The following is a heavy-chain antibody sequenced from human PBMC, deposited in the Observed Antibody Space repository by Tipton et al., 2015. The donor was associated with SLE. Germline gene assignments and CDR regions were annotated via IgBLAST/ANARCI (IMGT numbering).Heavy chain of an antibody. D-gene: IGHD3-10*01. CDR1: GFTFDDYA. CDR2: ISWNSGSI. CDR3: AKDLGGSEDY. Sequence: LRLSCAASGFTFDDYAMHWVRQAPGKGLEWVSGISWNSGSIGYADSVKGRFTISRDNAKNSLYLQMNSLRAEDMALYYCAKDLGGSEDYWGQGTLVTVSS. V-gene: IGHV3-9*03. J-gene: IGHJ4*02.